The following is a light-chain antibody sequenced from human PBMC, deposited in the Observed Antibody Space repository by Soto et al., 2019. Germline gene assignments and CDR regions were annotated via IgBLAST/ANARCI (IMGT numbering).Light chain of an antibody. CDR3: SSYTSSSTWV. V-gene: IGLV2-14*01. CDR1: SSDVGGYNY. J-gene: IGLJ3*02. Sequence: QSALTQPASVSGSPGQSITISCTGTSSDVGGYNYVSWYQQHPGKAPKLMIYEVSNRPSGVSNRFSGSKSGNTASLTISGLQADDEAYYYCSSYTSSSTWVFGGRTKLTVL. CDR2: EVS.